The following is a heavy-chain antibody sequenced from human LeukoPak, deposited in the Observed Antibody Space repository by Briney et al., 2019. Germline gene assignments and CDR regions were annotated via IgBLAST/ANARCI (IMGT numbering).Heavy chain of an antibody. J-gene: IGHJ5*02. V-gene: IGHV3-30-3*01. CDR1: GFILSPYS. Sequence: GGSLRLSCAASGFILSPYSMHWVRQAPGKGLEWVAVISFDGTIKYYGDSVNGRFTISRDNAKNTLYLQMNSLGGEDTAVYYCARDMLFGESVYNWFDPWGQGTLVTVSS. D-gene: IGHD3/OR15-3a*01. CDR2: ISFDGTIK. CDR3: ARDMLFGESVYNWFDP.